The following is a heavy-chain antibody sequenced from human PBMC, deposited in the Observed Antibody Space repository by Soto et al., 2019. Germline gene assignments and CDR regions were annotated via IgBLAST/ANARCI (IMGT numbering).Heavy chain of an antibody. CDR1: GITFSGYW. CDR3: ATVFEH. V-gene: IGHV3-74*01. CDR2: VDSAGSGT. J-gene: IGHJ4*02. Sequence: VPLVESGGGSVQPGGSLRLSCVASGITFSGYWMHWVRQVPGKGLVWVARVDSAGSGTSYADSVKGRFTISRDNAKNTLSLQMESLRVEDTAVYYCATVFEHWGQGIPVTVSS.